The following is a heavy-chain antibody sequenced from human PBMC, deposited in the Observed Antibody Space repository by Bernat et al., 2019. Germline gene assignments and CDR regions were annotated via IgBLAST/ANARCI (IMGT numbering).Heavy chain of an antibody. D-gene: IGHD5-18*01. CDR3: TTEGYMYGCHSMHY. CDR2: VKSKTDGWTS. V-gene: IGHV3-15*01. CDR1: GFTFSTAW. J-gene: IGHJ4*02. Sequence: EVQLVESGGGLVKPGGSLRLSCAASGFTFSTAWMTWVRQAPGEGLEWVGRVKSKTDGWTSDYAAPVKGRFTISRDDSKNTLYLQKNGLKAEDTAVYYCTTEGYMYGCHSMHYWGQGALVTVSS.